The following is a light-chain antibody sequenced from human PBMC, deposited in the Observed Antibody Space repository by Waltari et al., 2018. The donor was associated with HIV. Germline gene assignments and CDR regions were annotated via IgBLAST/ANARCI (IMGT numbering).Light chain of an antibody. Sequence: QSALTQPASVSGSPGQSITISCTGTSSDVGGYNFVSWYQQHPAKAPNLMIYEVSNRPSGVSNRFSGSKSGNTASLTISGLQAEDEADYYCSSYTSSSTLVFGGGTKLTVL. CDR3: SSYTSSSTLV. CDR2: EVS. V-gene: IGLV2-14*01. J-gene: IGLJ3*02. CDR1: SSDVGGYNF.